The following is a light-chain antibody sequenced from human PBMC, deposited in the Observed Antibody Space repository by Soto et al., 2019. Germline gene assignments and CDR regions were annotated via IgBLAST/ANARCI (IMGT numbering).Light chain of an antibody. Sequence: DIQMTQSPSSLSASVGDRVTITCRASQSISSHLNWYQQKPGKSTELMIYGAFNLQSGVPARFSGSGSGTDFTLSMRTLQFVDFATYYCHLSNNAPYAFGQGTKLEIK. CDR2: GAF. CDR1: QSISSH. J-gene: IGKJ2*01. CDR3: HLSNNAPYA. V-gene: IGKV1-39*01.